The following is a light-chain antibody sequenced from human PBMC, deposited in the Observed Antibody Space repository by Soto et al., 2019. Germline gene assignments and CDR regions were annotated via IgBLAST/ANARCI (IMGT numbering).Light chain of an antibody. CDR3: QHRWT. Sequence: DIQMTQSPSTLSASAGDRVTITCRASQSISSWLAWYQQKPGKAPKLLIYDASSLESVVRSRFSGSGSGTEFTLTISSLQPDDFATYYCQHRWTFGQGTKVEIK. J-gene: IGKJ1*01. V-gene: IGKV1-5*01. CDR2: DAS. CDR1: QSISSW.